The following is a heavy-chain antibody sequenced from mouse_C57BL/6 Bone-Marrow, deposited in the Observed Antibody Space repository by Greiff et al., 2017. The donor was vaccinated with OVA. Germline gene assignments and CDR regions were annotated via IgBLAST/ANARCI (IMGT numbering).Heavy chain of an antibody. CDR2: ILPGSGST. D-gene: IGHD2-1*01. CDR1: GYTFTGYW. V-gene: IGHV1-9*01. CDR3: ARKGDRSTMVRQGFAY. J-gene: IGHJ3*01. Sequence: QVQLQQSGAELMKPGASVKLSCKATGYTFTGYWIEWVKQRPGHGLERIGEILPGSGSTNYNEKFKGKATFTADTSSNTAYMQLSSLTTEDSAIYYCARKGDRSTMVRQGFAYWGQGTLVTVSA.